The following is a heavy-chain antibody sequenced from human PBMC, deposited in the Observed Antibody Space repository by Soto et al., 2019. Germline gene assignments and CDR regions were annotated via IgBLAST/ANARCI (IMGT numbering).Heavy chain of an antibody. J-gene: IGHJ6*02. CDR1: GYTFSSYA. CDR2: IIPIFGTA. D-gene: IGHD5-18*01. V-gene: IGHV1-69*13. CDR3: ARVGTAMGNYYYYGMDV. Sequence: QVQLVQSGAEVKKPGASVKVSCKASGYTFSSYAISWVRQAPGQGLEWMGGIIPIFGTANYAQKFQGRVTITADKSTSTAYMELSSLRSEDTAVYYCARVGTAMGNYYYYGMDVWGQGTTVTVSS.